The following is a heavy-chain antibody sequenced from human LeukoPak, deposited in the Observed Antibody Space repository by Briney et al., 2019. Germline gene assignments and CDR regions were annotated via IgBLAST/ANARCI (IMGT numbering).Heavy chain of an antibody. D-gene: IGHD6-19*01. CDR3: ATSAVAGTYAFDI. Sequence: PGGSLRLSCAASGFTFSDYCMTWFRQAPGKGLDCVSYISTSGSTIYYADSVKGRFTISRDNAKNSLYLQMNSLRAEDTAVYYCATSAVAGTYAFDIWGQGTMVTVSS. J-gene: IGHJ3*02. V-gene: IGHV3-11*04. CDR1: GFTFSDYC. CDR2: ISTSGSTI.